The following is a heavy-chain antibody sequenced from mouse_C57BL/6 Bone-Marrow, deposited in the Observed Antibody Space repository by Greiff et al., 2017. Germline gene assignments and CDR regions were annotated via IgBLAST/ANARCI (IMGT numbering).Heavy chain of an antibody. Sequence: EVQLQQSGAELVRPGASVKLSCTASGFNIKDDYMHWVKQRPEQGLEWIGWIDPENGDTEYASKFQGKATITADTSSNTATLQLSSLTSEDTAVYYCTTGLLTLDWCQGTTLTVSS. CDR3: TTGLLTLD. V-gene: IGHV14-4*01. CDR1: GFNIKDDY. D-gene: IGHD2-1*01. CDR2: IDPENGDT. J-gene: IGHJ2*01.